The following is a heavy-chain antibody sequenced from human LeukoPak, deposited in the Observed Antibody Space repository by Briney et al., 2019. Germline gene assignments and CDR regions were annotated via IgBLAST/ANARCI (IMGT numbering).Heavy chain of an antibody. CDR1: GFSFDDYA. D-gene: IGHD2-8*01. V-gene: IGHV3-30*02. CDR3: AKDYVSWFDP. Sequence: GGSLRLSCAASGFSFDDYAMHWVRQAPGKGLEWVAFIRYDGSNKYYADSVKGRFTISRDNSKNTLYLQMNSLRAEDTAVYYCAKDYVSWFDPWGQGTLVTVSS. J-gene: IGHJ5*02. CDR2: IRYDGSNK.